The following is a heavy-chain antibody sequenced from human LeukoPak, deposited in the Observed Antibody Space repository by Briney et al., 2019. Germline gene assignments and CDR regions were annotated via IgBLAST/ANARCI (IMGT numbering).Heavy chain of an antibody. J-gene: IGHJ4*02. CDR3: ARGDDILTGYPTGDY. D-gene: IGHD3-9*01. CDR2: MNPNSGNT. V-gene: IGHV1-8*01. CDR1: GYTFTSYD. Sequence: ASVKVSCKASGYTFTSYDINWVRQATGQGLEWMGWMNPNSGNTGYAQKFQGRVTMTRNTSISTAYMELSSLRSEDTAVYYCARGDDILTGYPTGDYWGQGTLVTVSS.